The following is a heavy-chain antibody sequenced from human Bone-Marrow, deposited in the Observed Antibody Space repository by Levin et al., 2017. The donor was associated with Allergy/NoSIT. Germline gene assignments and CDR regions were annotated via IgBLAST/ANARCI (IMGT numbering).Heavy chain of an antibody. CDR1: GFTFSSSA. CDR2: ISAGDAST. V-gene: IGHV3-23*01. Sequence: GGSLRLSCAASGFTFSSSAMTWVRQAPGKGLEWVSSISAGDASTYYTDSVKGRLTVSRDNSKNTLYLQKNSLRVEDTALYYCAKVRRGLDAFDIWGQGTMVTVSS. J-gene: IGHJ3*02. CDR3: AKVRRGLDAFDI. D-gene: IGHD3/OR15-3a*01.